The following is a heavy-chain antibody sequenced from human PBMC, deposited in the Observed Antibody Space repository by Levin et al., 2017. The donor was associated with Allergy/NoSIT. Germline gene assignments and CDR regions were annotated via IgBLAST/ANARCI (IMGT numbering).Heavy chain of an antibody. Sequence: ASVKVSCKASGYTFTTYFIYWVRQAPGHGLECMGWVAPSNGDTHYAQKFQGRVTMTRDTSINTVYMELSGLRSDDTAVYYCAGLSDYDFWSSYNGWGQGTLVTGSS. V-gene: IGHV1-2*02. D-gene: IGHD3-3*01. J-gene: IGHJ4*02. CDR3: AGLSDYDFWSSYNG. CDR2: VAPSNGDT. CDR1: GYTFTTYF.